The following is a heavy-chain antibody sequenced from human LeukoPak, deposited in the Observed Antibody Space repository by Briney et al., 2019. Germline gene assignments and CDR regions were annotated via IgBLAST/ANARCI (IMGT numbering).Heavy chain of an antibody. V-gene: IGHV1-2*02. CDR1: EYTFTGSY. D-gene: IGHD1-7*01. CDR3: ATGTTGFCDY. Sequence: ASVKVSCKASEYTFTGSYIHWLRQAPGQGPEWMGWINPNSGGTNYAQKFQGRVTMTRDTSINTANMELNSLTSDDTAVYYCATGTTGFCDYWDQGTLVTVSS. J-gene: IGHJ4*02. CDR2: INPNSGGT.